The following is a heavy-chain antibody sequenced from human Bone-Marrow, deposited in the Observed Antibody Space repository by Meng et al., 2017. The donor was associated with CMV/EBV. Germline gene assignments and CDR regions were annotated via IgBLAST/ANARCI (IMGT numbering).Heavy chain of an antibody. CDR2: INHSGST. CDR3: AKGRGRYSSSWYLFDY. J-gene: IGHJ4*02. V-gene: IGHV4-34*01. D-gene: IGHD6-13*01. Sequence: SETLSLTCAVYGGSFSGYYWSWIRQPPGKGLEWIGEINHSGSTNYNPSLKSRVTISVDTSKNQFSLKLSSVTAADTAVYYCAKGRGRYSSSWYLFDYWGQGTLVTVSS. CDR1: GGSFSGYY.